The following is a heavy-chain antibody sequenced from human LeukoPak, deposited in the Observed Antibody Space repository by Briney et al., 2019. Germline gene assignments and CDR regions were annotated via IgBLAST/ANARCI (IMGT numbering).Heavy chain of an antibody. CDR1: GFTFTDYP. Sequence: GGSLRLSCAASGFTFTDYPMSWLRQAPGKGVEWVSALTRSGGDTYHADTVKGRFTISRDNSKDTLFLQMNSLRAEDTAVYYCAKETLRLPEVPSYSSRPYYFDYWGQGTLVTVSS. CDR3: AKETLRLPEVPSYSSRPYYFDY. J-gene: IGHJ4*02. CDR2: LTRSGGDT. D-gene: IGHD3-16*01. V-gene: IGHV3-23*01.